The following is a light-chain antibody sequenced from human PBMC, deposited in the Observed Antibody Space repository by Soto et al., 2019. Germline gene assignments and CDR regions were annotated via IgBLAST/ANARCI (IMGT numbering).Light chain of an antibody. CDR1: QGISSA. CDR2: DAS. V-gene: IGKV1D-13*01. J-gene: IGKJ5*01. CDR3: QQFHNYPIT. Sequence: AIQLTQSPSSLSASVGDRVTITCRTTQGISSALAWYRQKPGKAPNLLIYDASNLESGVPSRFSGSGSGTDFTLTISSLQPEDGATYDGQQFHNYPITFGQGTRLEIK.